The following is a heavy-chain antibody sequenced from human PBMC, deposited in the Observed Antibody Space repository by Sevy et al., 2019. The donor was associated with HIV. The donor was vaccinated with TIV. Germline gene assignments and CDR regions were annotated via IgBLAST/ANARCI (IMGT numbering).Heavy chain of an antibody. D-gene: IGHD1-26*01. CDR3: ARGMGATRYYFDY. CDR2: IYYSGST. CDR1: GGSISSSSYY. J-gene: IGHJ4*02. Sequence: SETLSLTCTVSGGSISSSSYYWGWIRQPPGKGLGWIGSIYYSGSTYYNPSLKSRVTISVDTSKNQFSLKLSSVTAADTAVYYCARGMGATRYYFDYWGQGTLVTVSS. V-gene: IGHV4-39*01.